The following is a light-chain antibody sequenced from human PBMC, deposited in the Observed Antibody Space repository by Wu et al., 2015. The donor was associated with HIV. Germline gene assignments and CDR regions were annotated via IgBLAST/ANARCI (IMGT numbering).Light chain of an antibody. CDR3: QQYGSSPYS. CDR1: QSISNNY. V-gene: IGKV3-20*01. CDR2: GTS. J-gene: IGKJ2*03. Sequence: EIVLTQSPGTLSLSPGERATLSCRASQSISNNYLAWYQQKPGQAPRLLIYGTSDRATDTPDRFSGGGSGTDFTLTISRLEPEDFAVYYCQQYGSSPYSLGQGTKLEIK.